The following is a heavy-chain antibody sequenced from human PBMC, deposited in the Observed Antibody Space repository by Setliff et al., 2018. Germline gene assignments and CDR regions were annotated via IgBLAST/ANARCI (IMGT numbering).Heavy chain of an antibody. V-gene: IGHV4-34*01. J-gene: IGHJ3*02. CDR2: INYLGNT. Sequence: SETLSLTCAVYGASFSDTYWSWIRQPPGKGLEWIGDINYLGNTNYNPSLKTRVTISVDTSKNQFSLKLSSVTAADTAVYYCARVPRFTDTRNAFDIWGQGTMVTVSS. CDR3: ARVPRFTDTRNAFDI. D-gene: IGHD5-18*01. CDR1: GASFSDTY.